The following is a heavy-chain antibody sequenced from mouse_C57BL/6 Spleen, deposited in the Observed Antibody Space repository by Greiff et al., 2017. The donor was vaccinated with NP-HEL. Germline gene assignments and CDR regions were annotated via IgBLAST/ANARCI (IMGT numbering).Heavy chain of an antibody. CDR1: GYTFTDYA. Sequence: QVQLKQSGPELVRPGVSVKISCKGSGYTFTDYAMHWVKQSPAKSLEWIGVISTYSGDASYNQKFKDKATMTVDNSSSTAYMELARLTSEDSAVYYCARGYGKNYWSQGTTLTGSS. V-gene: IGHV1-67*01. J-gene: IGHJ2*01. D-gene: IGHD2-10*02. CDR2: ISTYSGDA. CDR3: ARGYGKNY.